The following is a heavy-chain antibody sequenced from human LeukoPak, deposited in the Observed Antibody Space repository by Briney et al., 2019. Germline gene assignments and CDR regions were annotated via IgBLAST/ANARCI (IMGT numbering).Heavy chain of an antibody. CDR3: ARDVVEVGATGTYYFDY. CDR1: GYTFTSYG. D-gene: IGHD1-26*01. Sequence: ASVKVSCKASGYTFTSYGINWVRQAPGQGLEWMGWISAYNGNTNYAQKLQGRVTMTTDTSTSTAYMELRSLRSDDTAVYYCARDVVEVGATGTYYFDYWGQGTLVTVSS. V-gene: IGHV1-18*01. CDR2: ISAYNGNT. J-gene: IGHJ4*02.